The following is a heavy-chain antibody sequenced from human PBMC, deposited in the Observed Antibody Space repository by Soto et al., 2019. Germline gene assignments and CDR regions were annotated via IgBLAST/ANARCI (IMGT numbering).Heavy chain of an antibody. J-gene: IGHJ4*02. D-gene: IGHD6-25*01. Sequence: QVQLVQSEGEVKQPGASVKVSCKASGYSFTTYGFSWVRQVPGQGLEWMGYISPNSGDTTYAQNLKGGVTLTTDKSTSTVYMELSSLTSDDTAVYYCAREMWTSSGPQNFFDYWGQGALVTVSS. V-gene: IGHV1-18*01. CDR1: GYSFTTYG. CDR2: ISPNSGDT. CDR3: AREMWTSSGPQNFFDY.